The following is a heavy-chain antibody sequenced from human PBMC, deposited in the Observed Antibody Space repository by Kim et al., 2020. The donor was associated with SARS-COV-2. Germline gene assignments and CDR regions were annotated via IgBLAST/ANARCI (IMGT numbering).Heavy chain of an antibody. Sequence: GRTHHNPSLRSRVTISMDKNQFSLKLSSVTAADTAVYYCAPIYGGYSDFDSWGQGTLVTVSS. CDR3: APIYGGYSDFDS. CDR2: GRT. J-gene: IGHJ4*02. V-gene: IGHV4-34*01. D-gene: IGHD4-17*01.